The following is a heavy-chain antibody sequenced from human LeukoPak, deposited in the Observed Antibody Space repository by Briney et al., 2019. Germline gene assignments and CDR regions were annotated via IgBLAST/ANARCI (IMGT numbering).Heavy chain of an antibody. CDR3: AREYSSSAYFDY. V-gene: IGHV1-69*04. D-gene: IGHD6-6*01. Sequence: ASVKVSCKASGGTFSSYAISWVRQAPGQGLEWMGRIIPILGIANYAQKFQGRVTITADKSTSTAYMELSSLRSEDTAVYYCAREYSSSAYFDYWGQGTLVTVSS. CDR1: GGTFSSYA. CDR2: IIPILGIA. J-gene: IGHJ4*02.